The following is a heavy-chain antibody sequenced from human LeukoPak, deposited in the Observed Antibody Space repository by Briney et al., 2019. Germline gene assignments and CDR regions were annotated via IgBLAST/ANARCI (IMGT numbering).Heavy chain of an antibody. D-gene: IGHD3-22*01. J-gene: IGHJ4*02. Sequence: PGGSLRLSCAASGFTFSNYWMSWVRQAPGKGLERVAKIKQDGSEKYYVDSVKGRFTISRDNAKNSLYLQMNSLRAEDTAVYYCARGGYYYSSGRNFDYWGQGTLVTVSS. V-gene: IGHV3-7*05. CDR3: ARGGYYYSSGRNFDY. CDR1: GFTFSNYW. CDR2: IKQDGSEK.